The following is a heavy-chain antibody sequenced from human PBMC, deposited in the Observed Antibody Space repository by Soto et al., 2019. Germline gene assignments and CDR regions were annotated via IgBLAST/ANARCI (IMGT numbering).Heavy chain of an antibody. Sequence: EVLLLDSGGGLVQPGGSLRLSCAASGFTFSNYAMTWVRQAPGKGPEWISTVNNGGGGTYYADSVKGRFTISRDNSKNTLYLQVSSPRAEDTAVYYCAKERLGRGIDYWGQGILVTVSS. CDR1: GFTFSNYA. V-gene: IGHV3-23*01. CDR2: VNNGGGGT. J-gene: IGHJ4*02. CDR3: AKERLGRGIDY. D-gene: IGHD3-10*01.